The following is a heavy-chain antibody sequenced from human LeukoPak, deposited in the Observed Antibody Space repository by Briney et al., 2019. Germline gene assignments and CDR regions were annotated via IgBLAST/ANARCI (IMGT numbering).Heavy chain of an antibody. CDR2: INPNSGGT. V-gene: IGHV1-2*02. CDR1: GYTFTGYY. Sequence: ASVKVSCKASGYTFTGYYMHWVRQAPGQGLEWMGWINPNSGGTNYAQKFQGRVTMTRDTSISTAYMELSRLRSDDTAVYYCARGGEAAAASHYYYYMDVWGKGTTVTVSS. D-gene: IGHD6-13*01. J-gene: IGHJ6*03. CDR3: ARGGEAAAASHYYYYMDV.